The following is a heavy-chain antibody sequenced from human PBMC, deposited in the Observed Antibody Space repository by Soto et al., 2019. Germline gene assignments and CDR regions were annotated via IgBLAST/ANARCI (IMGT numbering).Heavy chain of an antibody. CDR1: GGSISSDNW. V-gene: IGHV4-4*02. CDR3: ASRIAARTY. Sequence: SETLSLTCAVSGGSISSDNWWTWVRQPPGKGLEWIGEIHPSGSTNYSPSLKSRVTISIDKSKNLFSLRLRSVTAADTAVYYCASRIAARTYWGQGTMVTVYS. D-gene: IGHD6-6*01. CDR2: IHPSGST. J-gene: IGHJ4*02.